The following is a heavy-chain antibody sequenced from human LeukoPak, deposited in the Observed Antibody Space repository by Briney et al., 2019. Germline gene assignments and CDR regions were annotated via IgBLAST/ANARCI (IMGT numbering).Heavy chain of an antibody. CDR2: IRYDGSNK. Sequence: GGSLRLSCAASGFTFSSYSMNWVRQAPGKGLEWVAFIRYDGSNKYYADSVKGRFTISRDNSKNTLYLQMNSLRAEDTAVYYCAKDGTYYYDSSGYRHFDYWGQGTLVTVSS. J-gene: IGHJ4*02. V-gene: IGHV3-30*02. D-gene: IGHD3-22*01. CDR3: AKDGTYYYDSSGYRHFDY. CDR1: GFTFSSYS.